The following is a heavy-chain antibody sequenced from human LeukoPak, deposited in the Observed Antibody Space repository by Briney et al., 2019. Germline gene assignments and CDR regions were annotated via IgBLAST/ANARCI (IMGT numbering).Heavy chain of an antibody. D-gene: IGHD3-16*01. CDR1: GFTFSSFE. CDR2: ISSSRSTI. CDR3: AREGVMAPYYFDY. J-gene: IGHJ4*02. Sequence: PGGSLRLSCAASGFTFSSFEMSWVRQAPGKGLEWVSYISSSRSTIYYADSVKGRFTISRDNAKNSLYLQMNSLRVEDTAVYYCAREGVMAPYYFDYSGQGTLVTVSS. V-gene: IGHV3-48*03.